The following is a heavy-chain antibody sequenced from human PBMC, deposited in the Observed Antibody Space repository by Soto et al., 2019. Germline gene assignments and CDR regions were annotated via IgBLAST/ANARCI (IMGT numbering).Heavy chain of an antibody. CDR3: ARGILAYCGGGCYS. V-gene: IGHV1-69*02. D-gene: IGHD2-21*02. J-gene: IGHJ4*02. CDR1: GGTFSSYT. Sequence: QVQLVQSGAEVKKPGSSVKVSCKASGGTFSSYTISWVRQAPGQGLEWMGRIIPILGIANYAQKFQGRVTSTADKSTSTAYMELSSLRSEDTAVYYCARGILAYCGGGCYSWGQGTLVTVSS. CDR2: IIPILGIA.